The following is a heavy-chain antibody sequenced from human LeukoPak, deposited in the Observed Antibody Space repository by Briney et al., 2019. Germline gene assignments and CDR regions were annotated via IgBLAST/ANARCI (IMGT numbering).Heavy chain of an antibody. J-gene: IGHJ4*02. CDR3: ARSAGGRPLDY. CDR2: IKQDGSEK. V-gene: IGHV3-7*01. CDR1: GFTFSSCW. Sequence: TGGSLRLSCAAPGFTFSSCWMHWVRQAPGKGLEWVANIKQDGSEKYYVDSVKGRFTISRDNAKNSLFLQMNSLRVDDAAVYYCARSAGGRPLDYWGQGTLVTVSS. D-gene: IGHD1-1*01.